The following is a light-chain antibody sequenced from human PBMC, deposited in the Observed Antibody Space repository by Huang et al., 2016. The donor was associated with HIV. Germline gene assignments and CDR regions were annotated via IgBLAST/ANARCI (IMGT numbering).Light chain of an antibody. V-gene: IGKV1-5*03. CDR2: KIS. CDR1: QNISSW. CDR3: QYGET. J-gene: IGKJ1*01. Sequence: DIQLTQSPSTLSASVGDRLTTTCRASQNISSWLAWYQQKPGKAPKRLIYKISSLESGVPSRCSGSGSGTKFTLTINSLQPDDIGTYYCQYGETFGQGSKVEVK.